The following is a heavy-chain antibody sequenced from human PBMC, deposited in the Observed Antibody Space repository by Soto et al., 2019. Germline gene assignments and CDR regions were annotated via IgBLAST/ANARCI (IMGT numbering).Heavy chain of an antibody. CDR1: GFTFSSYA. D-gene: IGHD3-10*01. CDR2: ISGSGGST. Sequence: GGSLRLSCASSGFTFSSYAMSWVRQAPGKGLEWVSAISGSGGSTYYADSVKGRFTISRDNSKNTLYLQMNSLRAEDTAVYYCASHGRYYYGSGLNYWGQGTLVPVSS. J-gene: IGHJ4*02. V-gene: IGHV3-23*01. CDR3: ASHGRYYYGSGLNY.